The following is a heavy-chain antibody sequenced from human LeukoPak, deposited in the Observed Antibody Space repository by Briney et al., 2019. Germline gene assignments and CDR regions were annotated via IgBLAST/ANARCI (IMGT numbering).Heavy chain of an antibody. CDR2: IYTSGTT. Sequence: KPSETLCLTCTVSGVSISSYYRSWIRQPAGKGLEWVGRIYTSGTTDYNPSLKSRVTMSVDSSRNQFSLKLTPVTAADTAVYYCARGLYAVAGTSWFDPWGQGTLVTVSS. V-gene: IGHV4-4*07. CDR3: ARGLYAVAGTSWFDP. CDR1: GVSISSYY. D-gene: IGHD6-19*01. J-gene: IGHJ5*02.